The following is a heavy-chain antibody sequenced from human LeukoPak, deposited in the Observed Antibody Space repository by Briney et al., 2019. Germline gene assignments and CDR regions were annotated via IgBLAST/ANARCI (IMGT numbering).Heavy chain of an antibody. Sequence: PGGSLRLSCAASGFTFSSYGMSWVRQAPGKGLEWVSAISSSGGSTYYADSVKGRFTISRDNSKNTLYLQMNSLRAEDTAVYYCAKSLYDYVWGSYRLVDIWGQGTMVTVSS. V-gene: IGHV3-23*01. CDR2: ISSSGGST. D-gene: IGHD3-16*02. J-gene: IGHJ3*02. CDR1: GFTFSSYG. CDR3: AKSLYDYVWGSYRLVDI.